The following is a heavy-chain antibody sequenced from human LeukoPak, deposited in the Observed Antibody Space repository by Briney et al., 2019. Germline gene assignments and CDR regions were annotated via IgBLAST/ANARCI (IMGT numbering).Heavy chain of an antibody. V-gene: IGHV3-21*01. D-gene: IGHD6-13*01. CDR3: ARRIAAAGTENWFDP. Sequence: GGSLRLSCAASGFIFTNYGMSWVRQAPGKGLEWVSRIKSDGSTIYADSVKGRFTISRDNAKNSLYLQMNSLRAEDTAVYYCARRIAAAGTENWFDPWGQGTLVTVSS. CDR1: GFIFTNYG. CDR2: IKSDGSTI. J-gene: IGHJ5*02.